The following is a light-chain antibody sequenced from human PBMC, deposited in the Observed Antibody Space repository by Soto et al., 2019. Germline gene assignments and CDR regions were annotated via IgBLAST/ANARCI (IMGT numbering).Light chain of an antibody. V-gene: IGKV1-39*01. J-gene: IGKJ1*01. CDR2: AAS. Sequence: DIQMTQSPSSLSASVGDRVTITCRASQSISIYLNWYPQKTGKAPKLLIYAASSLQSGVPSRFSGSGSGTDFTLTISSLQPEDFATYYCQQSYSTPRTFGQGTKVDI. CDR3: QQSYSTPRT. CDR1: QSISIY.